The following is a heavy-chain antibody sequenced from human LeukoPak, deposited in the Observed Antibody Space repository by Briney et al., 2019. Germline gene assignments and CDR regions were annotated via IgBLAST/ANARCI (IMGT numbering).Heavy chain of an antibody. CDR1: GSTFIDYY. Sequence: ASVQVSCKASGSTFIDYYIHWVRQAPGQGLEWMGWIHPNSGARNYAQKFESGVTMTRDTSISTVYMELSRLRSDDTAGYYCLSGDDLYYGGQGTLVTVSS. V-gene: IGHV1-2*02. J-gene: IGHJ4*02. CDR3: LSGDDLYY. D-gene: IGHD5-12*01. CDR2: IHPNSGAR.